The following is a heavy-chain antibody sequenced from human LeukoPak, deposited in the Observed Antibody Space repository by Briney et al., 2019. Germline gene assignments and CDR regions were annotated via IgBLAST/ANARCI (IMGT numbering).Heavy chain of an antibody. D-gene: IGHD3-10*02. Sequence: GGSLRLSCAASGFSFSIYAMTWLRQAPGKGLEWVSTIGGGGGTTYYADSVKGRFTISRDNSKNTLYLQMNSLRAEDTALYYCAKADTIFGECADYWGQGTLVTVSS. J-gene: IGHJ4*02. CDR1: GFSFSIYA. CDR2: IGGGGGTT. V-gene: IGHV3-23*01. CDR3: AKADTIFGECADY.